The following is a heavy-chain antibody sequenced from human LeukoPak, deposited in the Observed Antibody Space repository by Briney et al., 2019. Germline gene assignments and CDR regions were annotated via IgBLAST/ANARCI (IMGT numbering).Heavy chain of an antibody. V-gene: IGHV1-18*01. CDR2: ISTYNGNT. CDR3: ARGTDSGWSYLH. CDR1: GYTFTSYG. Sequence: ASVKVSCKASGYTFTSYGISWVRQAPGQGPEWMGWISTYNGNTNYAQKLQGRVTMTTDTSTSTAYMELRSLRSDDTAVYYCARGTDSGWSYLHWGQGTLVTVSS. J-gene: IGHJ4*02. D-gene: IGHD6-19*01.